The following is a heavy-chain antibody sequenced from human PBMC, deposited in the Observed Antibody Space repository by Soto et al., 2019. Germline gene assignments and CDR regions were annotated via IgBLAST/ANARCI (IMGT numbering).Heavy chain of an antibody. V-gene: IGHV3-11*01. Sequence: GGSLRLSCAASGFTFSDYYMSWIRQAPGKGLEWVSYISSSGSTIYYADSVKGRFTISRDNAKNSLYLQMNSLRAEDTAVYYCARSSGGYDILTGYSHRNHLFDYWGQGTLVTVSS. J-gene: IGHJ4*02. CDR1: GFTFSDYY. D-gene: IGHD3-9*01. CDR3: ARSSGGYDILTGYSHRNHLFDY. CDR2: ISSSGSTI.